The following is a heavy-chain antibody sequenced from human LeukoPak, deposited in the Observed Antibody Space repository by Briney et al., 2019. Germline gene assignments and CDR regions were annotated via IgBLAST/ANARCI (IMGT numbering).Heavy chain of an antibody. CDR3: ARELGASIQLWSFDY. V-gene: IGHV3-64*01. CDR2: ISSNGGST. CDR1: GFTFSSYA. D-gene: IGHD5-18*01. Sequence: PGGSLRLSCAASGFTFSSYAMHWVRQAPGKGLEYVSAISSNGGSTYYANSVKGRFTISRDNSKNTLYLQMGSLRAEDMAVYYCARELGASIQLWSFDYWGQGTLVTVSS. J-gene: IGHJ4*02.